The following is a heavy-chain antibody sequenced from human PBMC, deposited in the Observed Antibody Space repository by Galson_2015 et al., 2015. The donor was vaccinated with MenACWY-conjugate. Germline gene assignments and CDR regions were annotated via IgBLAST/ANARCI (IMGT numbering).Heavy chain of an antibody. CDR1: GFPFRNYW. CDR3: ARGHYGMDV. J-gene: IGHJ6*02. Sequence: LRLSCAVSGFPFRNYWMTWVRQAPGKGLEWVASIKKDGSEKYYVDSVKGRFTISRDNTKNSMYLEMNCLRAEDTAVYYCARGHYGMDVWGQGTTVTASS. V-gene: IGHV3-7*03. CDR2: IKKDGSEK.